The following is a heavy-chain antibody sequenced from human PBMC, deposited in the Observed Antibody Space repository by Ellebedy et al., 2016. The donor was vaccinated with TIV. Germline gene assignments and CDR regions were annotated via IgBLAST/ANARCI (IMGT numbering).Heavy chain of an antibody. Sequence: SVKVSXKASGGTFSSYAISWVRQAPGQGLEWMGGIIPIFGTANYAQKFQGRVTITADKSTSTAYMELSSLRSEDTAVYYCARGPMATINWYFDLWGRGTLVTVSS. J-gene: IGHJ2*01. CDR2: IIPIFGTA. CDR3: ARGPMATINWYFDL. D-gene: IGHD5-24*01. CDR1: GGTFSSYA. V-gene: IGHV1-69*06.